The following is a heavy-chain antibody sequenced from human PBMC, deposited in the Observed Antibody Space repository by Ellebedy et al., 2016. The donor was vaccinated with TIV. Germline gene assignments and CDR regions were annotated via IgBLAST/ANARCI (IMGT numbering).Heavy chain of an antibody. Sequence: MPSETLSLTCTVSGGSIRSSFWNWIRPPPGNALAWLGYVYYSGNTNYNPSLKSRVTFSVATSKNQFSLKLSSVTAADTAVYYCARQDYDILTGSSTHLDSWGQGALVTVSS. CDR1: GGSIRSSF. V-gene: IGHV4-59*08. CDR2: VYYSGNT. D-gene: IGHD3-9*01. CDR3: ARQDYDILTGSSTHLDS. J-gene: IGHJ4*02.